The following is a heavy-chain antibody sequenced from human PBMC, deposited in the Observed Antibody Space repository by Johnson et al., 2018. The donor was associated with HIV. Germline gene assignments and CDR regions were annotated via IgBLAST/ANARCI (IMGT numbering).Heavy chain of an antibody. D-gene: IGHD4-17*01. CDR1: GFTFDDYG. Sequence: QVQLVESGGGVVRPGGSLRLSCAASGFTFDDYGMSWVRQAPGKGLEWVAVISYDGSDKYYADSVKGRFTVSRDSSKNTLYLQMNSLTADDTAIYYCARDATPWGGDYVGYAFDIWGQGTMVTVSS. J-gene: IGHJ3*02. V-gene: IGHV3-30*03. CDR2: ISYDGSDK. CDR3: ARDATPWGGDYVGYAFDI.